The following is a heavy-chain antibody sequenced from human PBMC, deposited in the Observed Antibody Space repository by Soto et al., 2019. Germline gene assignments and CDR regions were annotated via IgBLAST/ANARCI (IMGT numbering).Heavy chain of an antibody. Sequence: QVKLVQSGAEVKKPGASVKIACQTSGYTFISHYLHWVRQAPGQGLQWMGRINPSNGVPAYAPNFPGSLALARDTSTATGYMELTALTPDDTATYFCAFGSIAVSGRASDFWGQGTQVIVSS. D-gene: IGHD6-19*01. V-gene: IGHV1-46*01. CDR2: INPSNGVP. J-gene: IGHJ4*02. CDR1: GYTFISHY. CDR3: AFGSIAVSGRASDF.